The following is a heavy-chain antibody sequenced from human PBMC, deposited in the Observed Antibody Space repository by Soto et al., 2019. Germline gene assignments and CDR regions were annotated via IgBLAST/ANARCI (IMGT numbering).Heavy chain of an antibody. CDR1: GYTFTGYY. V-gene: IGHV1-2*02. CDR2: INPNSGGT. Sequence: QVQLVQSGAEVKKPGASVKVSCKASGYTFTGYYMHWVRQAPGQGLEWMGWINPNSGGTNYAQKFQGRVTMTRDTANSTAYMELSRLRFDDTAGYYCAGDSRIAGRPLGWAFDIWGQGTMVTVSS. D-gene: IGHD6-6*01. J-gene: IGHJ3*02. CDR3: AGDSRIAGRPLGWAFDI.